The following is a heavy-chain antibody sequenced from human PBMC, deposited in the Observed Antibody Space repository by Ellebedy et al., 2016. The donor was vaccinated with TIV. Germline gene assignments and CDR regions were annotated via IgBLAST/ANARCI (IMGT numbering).Heavy chain of an antibody. Sequence: MPSETLSLTCTVSACSISSYYWSWIRQPPRKGVEWIGYIYYSGSTNHNPSLKSRVTISIDTSKNQVSLKLSSVTAADTAMYYCASGELEQRFDYWGHGTLVTVSS. D-gene: IGHD6-25*01. V-gene: IGHV4-59*01. CDR1: ACSISSYY. CDR3: ASGELEQRFDY. CDR2: IYYSGST. J-gene: IGHJ4*01.